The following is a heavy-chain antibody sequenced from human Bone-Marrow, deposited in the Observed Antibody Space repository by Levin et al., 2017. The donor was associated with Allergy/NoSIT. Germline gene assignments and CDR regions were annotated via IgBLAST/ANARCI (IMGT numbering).Heavy chain of an antibody. J-gene: IGHJ3*02. V-gene: IGHV3-11*06. CDR3: ARDPAVAAVSFDI. CDR1: GFRFGDYY. CDR2: IGYTSQYI. D-gene: IGHD6-19*01. Sequence: GGSLRLSCAASGFRFGDYYMNWLRQVPGKGLEWLSYIGYTSQYINYADSVRGRFTGSRDNTKNLLYLHMDNLRAEDTAVYYCARDPAVAAVSFDIWGQGTMVTVSS.